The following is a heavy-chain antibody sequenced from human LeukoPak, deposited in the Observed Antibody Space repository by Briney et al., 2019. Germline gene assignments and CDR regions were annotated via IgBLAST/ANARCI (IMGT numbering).Heavy chain of an antibody. CDR1: GFTFNNNA. J-gene: IGHJ5*02. D-gene: IGHD1-26*01. V-gene: IGHV4-59*01. CDR2: IYYSGST. Sequence: PGGSLRLSCATSGFTFNNNAMSWIRQPPGKGQEWIGYIYYSGSTNYNPSLKSRVTISVDTSKNQFSLKLSSVTAADTAVYYCARALVGATGGWFDPWGQGTLVTVSS. CDR3: ARALVGATGGWFDP.